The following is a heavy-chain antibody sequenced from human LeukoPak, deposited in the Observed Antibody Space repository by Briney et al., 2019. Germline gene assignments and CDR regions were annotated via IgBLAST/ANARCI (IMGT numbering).Heavy chain of an antibody. CDR3: ARGIVYGSGSYYKAYYFDS. J-gene: IGHJ4*02. CDR2: INHSGTT. Sequence: SETLSLTCSVSGGSFSGSYWSWIRQPPGKGLEWIGEINHSGTTNYNPSLASRVTVSVDTSKNQFSLNLTSVTAADTAVYFCARGIVYGSGSYYKAYYFDSWGQGTLVTVSS. D-gene: IGHD3-10*01. V-gene: IGHV4-34*01. CDR1: GGSFSGSY.